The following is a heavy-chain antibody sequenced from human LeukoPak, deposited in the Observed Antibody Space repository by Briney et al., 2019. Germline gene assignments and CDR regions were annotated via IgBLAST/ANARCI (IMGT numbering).Heavy chain of an antibody. CDR1: GGSLKYYY. CDR2: IYYTGST. D-gene: IGHD3-22*01. CDR3: AREGRENDSSGYFDY. V-gene: IGHV4-59*01. Sequence: SETLSLTCTISGGSLKYYYWNWIRQSPGKGLEWIRYIYYTGSTKYNPSLESRVTISLDTSENQFSLKLSTVTAADTAVYYCAREGRENDSSGYFDYWGQGTLVPV. J-gene: IGHJ4*02.